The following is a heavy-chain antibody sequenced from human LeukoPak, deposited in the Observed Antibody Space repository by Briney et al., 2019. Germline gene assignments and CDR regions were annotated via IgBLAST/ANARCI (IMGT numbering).Heavy chain of an antibody. D-gene: IGHD2-2*01. Sequence: GGSLRLSCAASGFTFSSYAMSWVRRAPGKGLEWVSAISGSGGSTYYADSVKGRFTISRDNSKNTLYLQMNSLRAEDTAVYYYAKDQDIVVVPAAMPYFDYWGQGTLVTVSS. J-gene: IGHJ4*02. V-gene: IGHV3-23*01. CDR3: AKDQDIVVVPAAMPYFDY. CDR1: GFTFSSYA. CDR2: ISGSGGST.